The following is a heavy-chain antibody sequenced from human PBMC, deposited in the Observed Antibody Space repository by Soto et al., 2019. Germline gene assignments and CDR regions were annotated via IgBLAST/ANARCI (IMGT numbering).Heavy chain of an antibody. CDR1: GFTFSSYS. Sequence: GGSLRLSCAASGFTFSSYSMNWVRQAPGKGLEWVSYISSSSSTIYYADSVKGRFTISRDNAKNSLYLQMNSLRDEDTAVYYCARSYYYDSSGYLVPFDYWGQGTLVTVSS. D-gene: IGHD3-22*01. CDR3: ARSYYYDSSGYLVPFDY. J-gene: IGHJ4*02. V-gene: IGHV3-48*02. CDR2: ISSSSSTI.